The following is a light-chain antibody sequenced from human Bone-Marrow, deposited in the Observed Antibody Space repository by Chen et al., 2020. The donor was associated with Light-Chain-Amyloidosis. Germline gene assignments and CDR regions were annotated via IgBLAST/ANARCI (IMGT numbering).Light chain of an antibody. Sequence: DIQMTQTPSSLSASVGDRVTITCRASQTISNYVNWYQQKPGIAPKLLIFSTSTLQSGVPSRFSGSGSGTDFTLTINSLQPEDFASYYCQQSYTTPFTFGPGT. J-gene: IGKJ3*01. CDR3: QQSYTTPFT. V-gene: IGKV1-39*01. CDR2: STS. CDR1: QTISNY.